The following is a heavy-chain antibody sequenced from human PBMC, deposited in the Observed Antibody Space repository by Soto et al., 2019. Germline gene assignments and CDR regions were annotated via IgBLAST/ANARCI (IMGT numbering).Heavy chain of an antibody. CDR3: ARDERYCSGGSCYPSFDY. V-gene: IGHV1-46*01. D-gene: IGHD2-15*01. CDR1: GYTFTSYY. Sequence: ASVKVSCKASGYTFTSYYIHWVRQARGEGLEWMGIINPSGGSTSYAQKFQGRVTMTRDTSTSTVYMELSSLRSEDTAVYYCARDERYCSGGSCYPSFDYWGQGTLVTVSS. CDR2: INPSGGST. J-gene: IGHJ4*02.